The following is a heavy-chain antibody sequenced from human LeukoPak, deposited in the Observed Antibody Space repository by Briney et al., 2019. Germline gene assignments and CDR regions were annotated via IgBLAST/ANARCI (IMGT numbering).Heavy chain of an antibody. V-gene: IGHV4-59*01. CDR3: ARFQVTSKVYGMDV. D-gene: IGHD3-3*01. CDR1: GGSISSYY. CDR2: IYYSGST. J-gene: IGHJ6*02. Sequence: SETLSLTCTVSGGSISSYYWSWIRQPPGKGLEWIGYIYYSGSTNYNPSLKSRVTISVDTSKNQFSLKLSSVTAADTAVYYCARFQVTSKVYGMDVWGQGTTVTVSS.